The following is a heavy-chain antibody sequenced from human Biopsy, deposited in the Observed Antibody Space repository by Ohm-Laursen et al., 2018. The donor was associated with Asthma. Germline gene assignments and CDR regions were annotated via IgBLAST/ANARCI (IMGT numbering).Heavy chain of an antibody. D-gene: IGHD5-24*01. J-gene: IGHJ4*02. V-gene: IGHV4-30-2*01. Sequence: TLSLTCAVSGGSISSGGYSWSWIRQPPGKGLEWIGYIYHSGSTYYNPSLKSRVTISVDRSKNQFSRKLSSVTAADTAVYYCARVKDGYNFDYWGQGTLVTVSS. CDR3: ARVKDGYNFDY. CDR1: GGSISSGGYS. CDR2: IYHSGST.